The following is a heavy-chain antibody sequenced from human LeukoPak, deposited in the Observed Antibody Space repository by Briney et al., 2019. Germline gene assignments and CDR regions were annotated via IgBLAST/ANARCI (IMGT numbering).Heavy chain of an antibody. D-gene: IGHD6-13*01. J-gene: IGHJ4*02. CDR1: GGSISSYY. Sequence: PSETLSLTCTVSGGSISSYYWNWIRQPPGKGLEWMGYIYYSGSTNYSPSLKSRVTMSVDTSKKQFSLKVSSVIAADTAVYYCARGHSSSWYSFDYWGQGTLVTVSS. CDR3: ARGHSSSWYSFDY. V-gene: IGHV4-59*01. CDR2: IYYSGST.